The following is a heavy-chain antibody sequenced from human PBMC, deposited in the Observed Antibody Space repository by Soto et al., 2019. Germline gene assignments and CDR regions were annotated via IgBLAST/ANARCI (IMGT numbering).Heavy chain of an antibody. Sequence: GALRLSCAASGFTFSDYYMSWIRQAPGKGLEWVSYISSSGSTIYYADSVKGRFTISRDNAKNSLYLQMNSLRAEDTAVYYCARDFTRSRYYYYMDVWGKGTTVTVSS. CDR3: ARDFTRSRYYYYMDV. J-gene: IGHJ6*03. CDR2: ISSSGSTI. CDR1: GFTFSDYY. V-gene: IGHV3-11*01.